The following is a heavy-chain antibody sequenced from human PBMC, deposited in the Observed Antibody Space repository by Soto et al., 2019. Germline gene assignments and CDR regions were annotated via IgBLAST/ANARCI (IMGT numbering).Heavy chain of an antibody. CDR2: IRAYNGNT. Sequence: ASVKVSCKASGYTFTSYGISWVRQAPGQGLEWMGWIRAYNGNTNYAQKLQGRVTITTDTSTSKAYMGLRSLRSADTAVYYCARPIFGVVLIDYWGQGTLVTVSS. CDR1: GYTFTSYG. J-gene: IGHJ4*02. D-gene: IGHD3-3*01. CDR3: ARPIFGVVLIDY. V-gene: IGHV1-18*01.